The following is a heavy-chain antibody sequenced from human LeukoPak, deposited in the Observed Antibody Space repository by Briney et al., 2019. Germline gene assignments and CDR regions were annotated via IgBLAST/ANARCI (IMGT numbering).Heavy chain of an antibody. CDR3: ARAPHYYDSSGYRFDY. Sequence: GGSLRLSCAASGFTFSDYYMSWIRQAPGKGLEWVSYISSSGSTIYYADSVKGRFTISKDNAKNSLYLQMNSLRAEDTAVYYCARAPHYYDSSGYRFDYWGQGMLVTVSS. D-gene: IGHD3-22*01. J-gene: IGHJ4*02. V-gene: IGHV3-11*01. CDR1: GFTFSDYY. CDR2: ISSSGSTI.